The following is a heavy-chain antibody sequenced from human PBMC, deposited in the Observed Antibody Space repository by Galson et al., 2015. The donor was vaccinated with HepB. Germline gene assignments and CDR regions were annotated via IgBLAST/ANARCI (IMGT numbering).Heavy chain of an antibody. Sequence: SLRLSCAASGFTFSRYGMHWVRQAPGKGLEWVAVIWYDGSKKYYVDSVRGRFTISRDNSKNTLFLQMNSLRAEDTAMYYCARDLYSSSWTARGPDYWGQGTLVSVSS. CDR3: ARDLYSSSWTARGPDY. CDR2: IWYDGSKK. D-gene: IGHD6-13*01. V-gene: IGHV3-33*01. CDR1: GFTFSRYG. J-gene: IGHJ4*02.